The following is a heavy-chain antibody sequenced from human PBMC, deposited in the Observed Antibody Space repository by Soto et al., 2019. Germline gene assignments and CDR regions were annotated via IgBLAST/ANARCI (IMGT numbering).Heavy chain of an antibody. V-gene: IGHV3-7*01. CDR3: ARSPPYYDFWSGPYAFDI. Sequence: GGSLRLSCAASGFTFSSYWMSWVRQAPGKGLEWVANIKQDGSEKYYVDSVKGRFTISRDNAKNSLYLQMNSLRAEDTAVYYCARSPPYYDFWSGPYAFDIWGQGTMVTVSS. CDR2: IKQDGSEK. CDR1: GFTFSSYW. D-gene: IGHD3-3*01. J-gene: IGHJ3*02.